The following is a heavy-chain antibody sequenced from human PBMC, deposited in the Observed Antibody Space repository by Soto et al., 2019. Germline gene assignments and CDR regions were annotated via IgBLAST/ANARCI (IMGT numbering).Heavy chain of an antibody. D-gene: IGHD2-2*01. CDR2: IYYSGST. Sequence: SETLSLTCTVSGGSISSGDYYWSWIRQPPGKGLEWIGYIYYSGSTYYNPSLKSRVTISVDTSKNQFSLKLSSVTAADTAVYYCASDRGGRYCRSTSCERLFDYWGQGTLATVSS. J-gene: IGHJ4*02. CDR1: GGSISSGDYY. CDR3: ASDRGGRYCRSTSCERLFDY. V-gene: IGHV4-30-4*01.